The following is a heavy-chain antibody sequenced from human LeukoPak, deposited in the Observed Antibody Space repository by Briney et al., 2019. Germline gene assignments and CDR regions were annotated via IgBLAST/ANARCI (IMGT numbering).Heavy chain of an antibody. CDR2: IIPIFGTA. CDR3: ARAVAGTYYFDY. D-gene: IGHD6-19*01. Sequence: SVKVSCKASGGTFSSYAISWVRQAPGQGLEWMGGIIPIFGTANYAQKFQGRVTITADESTSTAYMELSSLRSEDTAVYYCARAVAGTYYFDYWGQGTLVTVSS. CDR1: GGTFSSYA. V-gene: IGHV1-69*13. J-gene: IGHJ4*02.